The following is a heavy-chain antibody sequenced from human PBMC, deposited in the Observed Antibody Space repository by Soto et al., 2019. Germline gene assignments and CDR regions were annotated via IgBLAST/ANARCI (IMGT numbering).Heavy chain of an antibody. J-gene: IGHJ3*02. CDR3: AKLATYSTISPFDI. D-gene: IGHD1-26*01. CDR2: ISPYSGNT. V-gene: IGHV1-18*01. Sequence: QVQLVQSGGEMKKSGASVKVSCKASGYNFTNFGINWLRKAPGQGLEWVGWISPYSGNTNYAQKFRGRVTMTTDATTAYMELRSLRSDDAAVYYCAKLATYSTISPFDIWGQGTMVTASS. CDR1: GYNFTNFG.